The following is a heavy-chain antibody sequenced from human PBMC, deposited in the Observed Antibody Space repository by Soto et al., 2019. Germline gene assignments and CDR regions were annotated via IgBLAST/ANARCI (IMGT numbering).Heavy chain of an antibody. V-gene: IGHV3-30*18. CDR2: ISYDGSNK. CDR3: AKDLLIAAAGSPYYYYGMDV. D-gene: IGHD6-13*01. CDR1: GFTFSSYG. J-gene: IGHJ6*02. Sequence: QVQLVESGGGVVQPGRSLRLSCAASGFTFSSYGMHWVRQAPGKGLEWVAVISYDGSNKYYADSVKGRFTISRDNSKNTLYLQMNSLRAEDTAVYYCAKDLLIAAAGSPYYYYGMDVWGQGTTVTVSS.